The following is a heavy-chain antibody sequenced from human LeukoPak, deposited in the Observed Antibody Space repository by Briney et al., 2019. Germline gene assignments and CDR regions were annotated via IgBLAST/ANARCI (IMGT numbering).Heavy chain of an antibody. Sequence: GGSLRLSCAASGFTFSSYVMHWVRQAPGKGLEWVGFISYDGGNKYHADSVKGRFTLSRDNSKNTLYLQMNSLRVEDTAVYYCARGYGGNGGDWGQGTLVTVSS. D-gene: IGHD4-23*01. V-gene: IGHV3-30-3*01. CDR3: ARGYGGNGGD. J-gene: IGHJ4*02. CDR2: ISYDGGNK. CDR1: GFTFSSYV.